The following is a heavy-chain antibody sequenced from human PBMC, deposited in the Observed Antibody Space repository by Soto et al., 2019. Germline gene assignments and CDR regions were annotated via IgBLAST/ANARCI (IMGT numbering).Heavy chain of an antibody. D-gene: IGHD6-13*01. Sequence: PGESLKISCKGSGYSFTSYWISWVRQMPGKGLEWMGRIDPSDSYTNYSPSFQGHVTISADKSISTAYLQWSSLKASDTAMYYCARQQQLVLLTWGMDVWGQGTTVTVSS. CDR3: ARQQQLVLLTWGMDV. CDR1: GYSFTSYW. CDR2: IDPSDSYT. J-gene: IGHJ6*02. V-gene: IGHV5-10-1*01.